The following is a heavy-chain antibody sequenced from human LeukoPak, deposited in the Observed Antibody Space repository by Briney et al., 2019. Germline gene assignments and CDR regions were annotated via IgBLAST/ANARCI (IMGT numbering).Heavy chain of an antibody. CDR1: GFTFSSYA. J-gene: IGHJ4*02. CDR2: ISGSGGST. V-gene: IGHV3-23*01. D-gene: IGHD6-19*01. Sequence: GGSLRLSCAASGFTFSSYAMSWVRQAPGKGLEWVSTISGSGGSTYYADSVKGRFTISRDNSKNRLYLQMNSLRAEDTAVYYCARETAVAGTRSLYWGQGTLVTVSS. CDR3: ARETAVAGTRSLY.